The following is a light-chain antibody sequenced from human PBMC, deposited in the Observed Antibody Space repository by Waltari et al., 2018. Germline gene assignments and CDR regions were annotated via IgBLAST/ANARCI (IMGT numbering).Light chain of an antibody. Sequence: DIVMTQSPESLAVSLGERATINCKSSESVLYSPNNKNHLAWYQQKPGQPPKLLIYWASTRKSGVPVRFSGSGSETDFTLTVSSLQAEDVALYYCQQYYNTPLTFGGGTKVEIK. CDR2: WAS. J-gene: IGKJ4*01. CDR1: ESVLYSPNNKNH. CDR3: QQYYNTPLT. V-gene: IGKV4-1*01.